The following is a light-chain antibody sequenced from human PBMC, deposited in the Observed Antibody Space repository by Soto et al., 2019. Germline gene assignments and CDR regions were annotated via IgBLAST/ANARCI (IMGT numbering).Light chain of an antibody. V-gene: IGKV1-8*01. Sequence: AIRMTQSPSSLSASTGDRVTITCRASQGISNYLAWYQQRPGKAPKVLIYSTSALQTGVPSRFSGSGSGTEFTLTISSLQPDDVAIYYCQQYNDYPWTFGQGTKVDIK. J-gene: IGKJ1*01. CDR2: STS. CDR1: QGISNY. CDR3: QQYNDYPWT.